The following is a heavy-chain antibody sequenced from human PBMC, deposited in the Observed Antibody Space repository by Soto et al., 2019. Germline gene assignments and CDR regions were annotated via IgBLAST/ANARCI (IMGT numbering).Heavy chain of an antibody. CDR3: ARPAARMDYYYYGMDV. CDR1: GYTFTSYA. V-gene: IGHV1-3*01. Sequence: ASVKVSCKASGYTFTSYAMHWVRQAPGQRLEWMGWINAGNGNTKYSQKFQGRVTITRDTSASTAYMELSSLRSEDTAVYYCARPAARMDYYYYGMDVWRQGSTVTVSS. J-gene: IGHJ6*01. CDR2: INAGNGNT. D-gene: IGHD6-6*01.